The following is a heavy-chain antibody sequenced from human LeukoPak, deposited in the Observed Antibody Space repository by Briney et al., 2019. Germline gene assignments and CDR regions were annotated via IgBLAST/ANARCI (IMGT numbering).Heavy chain of an antibody. CDR2: IYYSGST. V-gene: IGHV4-39*07. J-gene: IGHJ4*02. D-gene: IGHD1-26*01. CDR1: GGCISSSSYY. Sequence: SETLSLTCTVSGGCISSSSYYWVWIRQPPGKGLEWIGSIYYSGSTYYSPSLKSRVTISVDTSKNQFSLKLSSVTAADTAVYYCARVDIPSGNYGGYFDYWGQGTLVTVSS. CDR3: ARVDIPSGNYGGYFDY.